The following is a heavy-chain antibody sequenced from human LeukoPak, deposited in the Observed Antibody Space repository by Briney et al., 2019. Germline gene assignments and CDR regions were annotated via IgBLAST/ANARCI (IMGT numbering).Heavy chain of an antibody. CDR3: VRGRSSGWYGYRDYFDY. CDR1: GGAFSGYY. J-gene: IGHJ4*02. D-gene: IGHD6-19*01. Sequence: PSETLSLTCAVYGGAFSGYYWSWIRQPPGKGLEWIGEINHSGSTNYNPSLKSRVTISVDTSKNQFSLKLSSVTAADTAVYYCVRGRSSGWYGYRDYFDYWGQGTLVTVSS. CDR2: INHSGST. V-gene: IGHV4-34*01.